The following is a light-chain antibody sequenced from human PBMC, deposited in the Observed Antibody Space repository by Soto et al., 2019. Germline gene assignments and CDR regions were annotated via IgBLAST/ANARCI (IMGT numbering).Light chain of an antibody. CDR1: SSDVGSYNL. V-gene: IGLV2-23*01. J-gene: IGLJ1*01. Sequence: QSALTQPASVSGSPGQSITISCTGTSSDVGSYNLVSWYHQHPGKAPKLMIYEGSKRPSGVSNRFSGSKSGNTASPTISGFQAEDEADYYCCSYAGGDTFVFGTGTKLTVL. CDR3: CSYAGGDTFV. CDR2: EGS.